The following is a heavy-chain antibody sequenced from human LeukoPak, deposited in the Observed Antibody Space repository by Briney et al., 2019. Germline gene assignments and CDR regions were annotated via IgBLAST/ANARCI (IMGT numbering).Heavy chain of an antibody. CDR2: ISVYNGYT. CDR3: ARGYDSKIDY. J-gene: IGHJ4*02. V-gene: IGHV1-18*01. Sequence: ASVTVSCKASGYTFTSYGVTWVRQAPGQGLEWMGWISVYNGYTNYAQKLQGRVTMTTDTSTNTAYMELRSLRSDDTAVYYCARGYDSKIDYWGQGTLVTVSS. D-gene: IGHD5-12*01. CDR1: GYTFTSYG.